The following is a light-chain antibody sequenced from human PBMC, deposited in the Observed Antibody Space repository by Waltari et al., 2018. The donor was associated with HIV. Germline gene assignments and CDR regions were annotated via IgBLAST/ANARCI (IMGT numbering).Light chain of an antibody. CDR2: QVS. Sequence: QSALTQPPSVSGSPGLSVTISCPGTSSDVGSYNRVSGYQQPPGTAPKLMIYQVSNRTSGVPDRFSGSKAGNTASLTISGLQAEDEADYYCGSYTSSSTWVFGGGTKLTVL. V-gene: IGLV2-18*02. CDR1: SSDVGSYNR. CDR3: GSYTSSSTWV. J-gene: IGLJ3*02.